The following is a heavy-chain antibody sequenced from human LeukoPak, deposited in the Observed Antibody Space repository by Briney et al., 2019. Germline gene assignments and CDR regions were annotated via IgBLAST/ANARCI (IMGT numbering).Heavy chain of an antibody. CDR3: ARDRLSWMAAAGVDALDM. CDR2: IYQTGST. J-gene: IGHJ3*02. V-gene: IGHV4-59*01. D-gene: IGHD6-13*01. Sequence: KASEALSLPCSGSGGSITGSYWSWVRQPPGKGLDWMGFIYQTGSTNYNPSLKSRLTISVDTSKNQISLNLSSVTAADMAVYYCARDRLSWMAAAGVDALDMWGQGTMVTVSS. CDR1: GGSITGSY.